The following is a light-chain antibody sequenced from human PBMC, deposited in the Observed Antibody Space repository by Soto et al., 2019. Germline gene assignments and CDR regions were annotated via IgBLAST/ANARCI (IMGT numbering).Light chain of an antibody. CDR2: AAS. V-gene: IGKV1-39*01. Sequence: DIQMTQSPSSLSASVGDRVTITCRASQSTSSYLNWYQQKPGKAPDLLIYAASSLQSGVPSRFTGSGSGTDFALTISSLQPEDFGTYYCQQSCSTPLTFGPGTKVEIK. CDR3: QQSCSTPLT. J-gene: IGKJ1*01. CDR1: QSTSSY.